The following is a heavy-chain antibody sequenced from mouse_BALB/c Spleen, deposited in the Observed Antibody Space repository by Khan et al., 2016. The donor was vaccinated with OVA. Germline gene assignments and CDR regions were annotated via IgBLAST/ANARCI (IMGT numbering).Heavy chain of an antibody. D-gene: IGHD2-14*01. CDR1: GYSFTLYY. J-gene: IGHJ3*01. CDR2: VNPNTGDS. CDR3: ARGYDCFAS. V-gene: IGHV1-18*01. Sequence: EVQRVESGPDLVKPGASVRISCKASGYSFTLYYLTWVKQSHGESLEWIGRVNPNTGDSAYNQKFKARATLTVDKSSLTAYMDFRSLTSEDTAVYYCARGYDCFASWGQGTLVTVSA.